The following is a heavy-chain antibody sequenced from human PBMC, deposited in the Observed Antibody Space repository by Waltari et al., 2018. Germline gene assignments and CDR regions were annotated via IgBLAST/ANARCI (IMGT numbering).Heavy chain of an antibody. CDR1: VSTFTDYP. V-gene: IGHV1-69-2*01. CDR2: VDPEDGQA. CDR3: ATAPGGGSSASRPFHF. J-gene: IGHJ3*01. D-gene: IGHD3-10*01. Sequence: EVHLLQSGAALQKPGTPVKISCQLSVSTFTDYPTQRVRQAPGDGLQWVGLVDPEDGQAISADKFQGRVTMTADTSTDTAYLELTSLTSEDTAVFFCATAPGGGSSASRPFHFWGQGTMITVSS.